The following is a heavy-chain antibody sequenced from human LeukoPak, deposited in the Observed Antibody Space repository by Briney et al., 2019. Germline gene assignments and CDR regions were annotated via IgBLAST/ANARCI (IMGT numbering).Heavy chain of an antibody. J-gene: IGHJ4*02. V-gene: IGHV1-18*01. CDR1: GYNFNTYD. CDR3: ARFWSGYLPDY. Sequence: GASVKVSCKASGYNFNTYDISWVRQAPGQGLEWMGWVTANNGNTNYAERLQGGVTMTTDTSTSTAYMELRSLRFDDTAVYYCARFWSGYLPDYWGQGTLVTVSS. D-gene: IGHD3-3*01. CDR2: VTANNGNT.